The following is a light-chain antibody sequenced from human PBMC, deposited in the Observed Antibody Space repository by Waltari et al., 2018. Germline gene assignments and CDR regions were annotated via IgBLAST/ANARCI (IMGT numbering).Light chain of an antibody. J-gene: IGKJ4*01. Sequence: DIQMTQSPSSLSASVGDRVTITCRASQSISSYLNWYQQKPGKAPKLLIYAASSLQSGVPSRFSGSGYGTDFTLTISSLQPEDCATYYCQQSYSTPLTFGGGTKVEIK. CDR3: QQSYSTPLT. V-gene: IGKV1-39*01. CDR2: AAS. CDR1: QSISSY.